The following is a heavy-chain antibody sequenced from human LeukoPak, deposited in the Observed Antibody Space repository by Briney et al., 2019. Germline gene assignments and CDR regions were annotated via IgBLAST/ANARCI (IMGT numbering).Heavy chain of an antibody. V-gene: IGHV4-31*03. CDR1: GGSISSGGYY. CDR2: IYYSGST. J-gene: IGHJ4*02. CDR3: ARGGDWFENDY. Sequence: PSQTLSLTCTVSGGSISSGGYYWSWLRQHPGKGLEWIGYIYYSGSTYYNPSLKSRVTISVDTSKNQFSLKLSSVTAADTAVYYCARGGDWFENDYWGQGTLVTVSS. D-gene: IGHD3-9*01.